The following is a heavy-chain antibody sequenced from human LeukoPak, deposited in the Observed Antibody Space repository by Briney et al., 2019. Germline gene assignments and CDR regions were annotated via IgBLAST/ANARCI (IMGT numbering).Heavy chain of an antibody. CDR2: INHSGST. Sequence: SETLSLTCAVYGESFSAYSWSWIRQPPGKGLEWIGDINHSGSTNYNPSLKSRVTISLDTSKNQFSLKLSSVAAADTAVYYCARGGEGGYTYGYWFDPWGQGTLVTVSS. CDR3: ARGGEGGYTYGYWFDP. D-gene: IGHD5-18*01. J-gene: IGHJ5*02. CDR1: GESFSAYS. V-gene: IGHV4-34*01.